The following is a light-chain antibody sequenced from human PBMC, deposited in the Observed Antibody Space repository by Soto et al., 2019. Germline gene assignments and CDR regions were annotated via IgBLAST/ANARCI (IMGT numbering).Light chain of an antibody. Sequence: EIVLTQSPGTLSLSPGERVSLSCRASQSIKTHLAWYQQKPGQAPRLLIYGASIRITGIPDRFSGSGSETDFSLTIIRLEPEDFAMYYCQQYESSPRTFGQGTKVEI. V-gene: IGKV3-20*01. CDR3: QQYESSPRT. CDR2: GAS. J-gene: IGKJ1*01. CDR1: QSIKTH.